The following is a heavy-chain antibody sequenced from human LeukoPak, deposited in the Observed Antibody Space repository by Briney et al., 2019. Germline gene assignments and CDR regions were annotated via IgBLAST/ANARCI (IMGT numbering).Heavy chain of an antibody. CDR2: ISGSGDST. V-gene: IGHV3-23*01. D-gene: IGHD6-13*01. Sequence: GGSLRLSCAASGFTFRSYAMSWVRQAPGKGLEWVSVISGSGDSTDYADSVKGRFSISRDNSKNTLYLQMNSLRAEDTAVYYCMKSVRSIWWGGAYYFDYWGQGALVTVSS. CDR1: GFTFRSYA. J-gene: IGHJ4*02. CDR3: MKSVRSIWWGGAYYFDY.